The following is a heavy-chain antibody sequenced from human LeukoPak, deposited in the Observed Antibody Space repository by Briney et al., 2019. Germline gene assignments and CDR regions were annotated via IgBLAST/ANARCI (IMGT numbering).Heavy chain of an antibody. D-gene: IGHD3-16*01. J-gene: IGHJ6*02. CDR3: ARGGGLDV. V-gene: IGHV3-7*03. CDR1: GLTFSNAW. CDR2: INHNGNVN. Sequence: LAGGSLRLSCAVSGLTFSNAWMNWARQAPGKGLEWVASINHNGNVNYYVDSVKGRFTISRDNAKNSLYLQMSNLRAEDTAVYFCARGGGLDVWGQGATVTVSS.